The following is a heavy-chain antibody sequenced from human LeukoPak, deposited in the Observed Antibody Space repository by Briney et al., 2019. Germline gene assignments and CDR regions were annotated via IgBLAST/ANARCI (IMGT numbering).Heavy chain of an antibody. Sequence: ASVKVSCKASGYTFTSYAMNWVRQAPGQGLEWMGWINPNSGGTNYAQKFQGRVTMTRDTSISTAYMELSRLRSDDTAVYYCARSLPHYGSGSFRFDPWGQGTLVTVSS. CDR2: INPNSGGT. J-gene: IGHJ5*02. D-gene: IGHD3-10*01. CDR3: ARSLPHYGSGSFRFDP. CDR1: GYTFTSYA. V-gene: IGHV1-2*02.